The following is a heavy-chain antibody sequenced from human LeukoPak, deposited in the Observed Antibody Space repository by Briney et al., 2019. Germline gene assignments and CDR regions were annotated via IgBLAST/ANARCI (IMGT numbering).Heavy chain of an antibody. CDR1: GGSISSYY. Sequence: SETLSLTCTVSGGSISSYYWSWIRQPPGKGLEWIGYIYDSGSTNYNPSLKSRVTISVDTSKNQFSLKLSSVTAADTAVYYCARVGGTNYYYGMDVWGQGTTVTVSS. CDR2: IYDSGST. V-gene: IGHV4-59*01. D-gene: IGHD1-1*01. CDR3: ARVGGTNYYYGMDV. J-gene: IGHJ6*02.